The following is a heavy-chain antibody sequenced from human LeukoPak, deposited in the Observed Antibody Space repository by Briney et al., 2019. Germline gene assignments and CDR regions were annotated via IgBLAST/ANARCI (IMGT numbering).Heavy chain of an antibody. CDR1: GGTFSSYA. CDR2: IIPIFGTA. D-gene: IGHD3-3*01. CDR3: AKRNYHFWSGRPNWFDP. Sequence: SVKVSCKASGGTFSSYAISWVRQAPGQGLEWIGGIIPIFGTANYAQKFQGRVTITADESTSTAYMELSSLRSEDTAVYYCAKRNYHFWSGRPNWFDPWGQGTLFTVSS. J-gene: IGHJ5*02. V-gene: IGHV1-69*13.